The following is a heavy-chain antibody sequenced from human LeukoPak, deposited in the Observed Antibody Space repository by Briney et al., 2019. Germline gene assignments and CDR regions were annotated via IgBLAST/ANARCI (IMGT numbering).Heavy chain of an antibody. D-gene: IGHD4-11*01. CDR2: IWSDATEK. J-gene: IGHJ4*02. Sequence: GGSLRLSCAAPGFTYSHYGKDWGRQGPGQGAEGGGVIWSDATEKYYGDAVKGRFTISRDNSRNTLYLQMNSLRAEDTAVYYCAKDAQRGFDYSNSLEYWGQGTLVTVSS. CDR3: AKDAQRGFDYSNSLEY. V-gene: IGHV3-33*06. CDR1: GFTYSHYG.